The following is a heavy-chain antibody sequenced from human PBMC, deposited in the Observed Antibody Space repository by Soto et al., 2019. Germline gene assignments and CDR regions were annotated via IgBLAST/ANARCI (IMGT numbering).Heavy chain of an antibody. J-gene: IGHJ4*01. CDR3: GHPDSYHYCHDL. D-gene: IGHD5-18*01. Sequence: PSETLSLTCAVSGCSLSSSNWWSWLRQPPGKALEWLGEIFYSGSTEYNPSLNSRVTISVDQSNNHFSLMLSSVTAADTAVYYCGHPDSYHYCHDLWGQGILVTVSS. CDR2: IFYSGST. CDR1: GCSLSSSNW. V-gene: IGHV4-4*02.